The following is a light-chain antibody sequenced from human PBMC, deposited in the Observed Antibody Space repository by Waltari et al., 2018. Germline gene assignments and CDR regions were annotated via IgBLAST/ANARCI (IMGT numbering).Light chain of an antibody. Sequence: IQLTQPPSSLSASVGDRVTITCQASQGISNYLAWYQQKRGKAPKLLFYAASTLQSGVPSRFSGSGSETDFTLTISSLQPEDFATYDGQQLNSYHWTFGQGTNVEIK. CDR1: QGISNY. J-gene: IGKJ1*01. CDR3: QQLNSYHWT. V-gene: IGKV1-9*01. CDR2: AAS.